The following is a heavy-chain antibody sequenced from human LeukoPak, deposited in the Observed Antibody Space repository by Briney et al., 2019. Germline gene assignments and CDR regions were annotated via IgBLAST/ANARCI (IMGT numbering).Heavy chain of an antibody. V-gene: IGHV3-7*01. Sequence: GGSLRLSCAASGFTFSRNWMSWVRQAPGKGLEWVAKINQDGSEKYYVDSVKGRFTISRDNAENSLYLQMNSLRAEDTAVYYCARFGYYYGSGSYYQFDYWGQGTLVTVSS. D-gene: IGHD3-10*01. CDR3: ARFGYYYGSGSYYQFDY. J-gene: IGHJ4*02. CDR2: INQDGSEK. CDR1: GFTFSRNW.